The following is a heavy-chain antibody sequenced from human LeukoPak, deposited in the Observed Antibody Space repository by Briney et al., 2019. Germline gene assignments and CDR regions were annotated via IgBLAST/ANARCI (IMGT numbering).Heavy chain of an antibody. CDR3: ARYEDDYGDYAIDY. CDR2: ISSSGSTI. Sequence: PGVSLRLSCAASGFTFSDYYMSWIRQAPGKGLEWVSYISSSGSTIYYADSVKGRFTISRDNAKNSLYLQMNSLRAEDTAVYYCARYEDDYGDYAIDYWGQGTLVTVSS. CDR1: GFTFSDYY. V-gene: IGHV3-11*04. D-gene: IGHD4-17*01. J-gene: IGHJ4*02.